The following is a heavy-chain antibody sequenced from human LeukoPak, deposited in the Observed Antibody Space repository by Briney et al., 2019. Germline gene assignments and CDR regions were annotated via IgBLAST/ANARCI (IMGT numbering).Heavy chain of an antibody. D-gene: IGHD3-10*01. CDR1: GFTFSYAW. Sequence: GGSLRLSCAASGFTFSYAWMNWVRQAPGRGLEWVGRIKSKTDGGTTDYAAPVKGRFTISRDDSKNTLYLQMNSLKTEDTAVYYCTTGVLWFGEFQGDYWGQGTLVTVSS. J-gene: IGHJ4*02. CDR2: IKSKTDGGTT. CDR3: TTGVLWFGEFQGDY. V-gene: IGHV3-15*01.